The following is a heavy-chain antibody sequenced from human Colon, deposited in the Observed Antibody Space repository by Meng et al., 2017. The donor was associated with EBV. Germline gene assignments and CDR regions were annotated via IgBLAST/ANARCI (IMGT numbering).Heavy chain of an antibody. D-gene: IGHD2-2*01. J-gene: IGHJ4*02. CDR2: INTNTGNP. Sequence: VHLVQSGSEFKKPGASVKVSCKASGYTFTSYAMNWVRQAPGHGLEWMGWINTNTGNPTYAQGFTGRFVFSLDTSVSTAYLQISSLKAEDTAVYYCARETLGYCSSTSCYIGPPDYWGQGTLVTVSS. CDR1: GYTFTSYA. V-gene: IGHV7-4-1*02. CDR3: ARETLGYCSSTSCYIGPPDY.